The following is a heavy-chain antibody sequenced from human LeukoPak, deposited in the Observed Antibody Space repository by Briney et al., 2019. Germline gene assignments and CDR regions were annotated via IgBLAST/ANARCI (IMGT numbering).Heavy chain of an antibody. V-gene: IGHV3-23*01. CDR3: ASHRKDGSGSYFDY. CDR2: ISAGAGAT. D-gene: IGHD3-10*01. J-gene: IGHJ4*02. Sequence: TGGSLRLSCAASGFTFSSSSMSWVRQAPGKGLEWVSVISAGAGATSYADSVKGRFTISRDNSKNTLYLQMNSLSAEDTAVYYCASHRKDGSGSYFDYWGQGTLVTVSS. CDR1: GFTFSSSS.